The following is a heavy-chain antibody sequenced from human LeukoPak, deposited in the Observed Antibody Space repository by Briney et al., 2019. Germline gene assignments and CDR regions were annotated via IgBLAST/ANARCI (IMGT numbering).Heavy chain of an antibody. CDR3: AREGMVATFDY. V-gene: IGHV3-21*01. D-gene: IGHD5-12*01. CDR1: GFSFSSYA. Sequence: GGSLRLSCAASGFSFSSYAMSWVRQAPGKGLEWVSSISSSSSYIYYADSVKGRFTISRDKAKNSLYLQMNSLRAEDTAIYYCAREGMVATFDYWGQGTLVTVSS. J-gene: IGHJ4*02. CDR2: ISSSSSYI.